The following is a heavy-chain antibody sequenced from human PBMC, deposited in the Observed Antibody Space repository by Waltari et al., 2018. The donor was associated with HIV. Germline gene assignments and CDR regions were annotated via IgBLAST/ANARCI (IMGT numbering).Heavy chain of an antibody. Sequence: QVQLQQWGEGLLKTSETLSLTCAVDGGSFSGYYWSWIHRPPGKGLEWIGEINHSGSTNYNPSLKSLVTISVDTSKNQFSLKLSSVTAADTAVYYCARGGYDSKNDAFDIWGQGTMVTVSS. CDR1: GGSFSGYY. CDR3: ARGGYDSKNDAFDI. CDR2: INHSGST. V-gene: IGHV4-34*01. D-gene: IGHD3-22*01. J-gene: IGHJ3*02.